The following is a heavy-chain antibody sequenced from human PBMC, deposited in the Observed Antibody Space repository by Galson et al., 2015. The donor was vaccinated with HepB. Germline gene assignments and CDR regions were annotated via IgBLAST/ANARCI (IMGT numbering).Heavy chain of an antibody. CDR1: GFTFDDYA. CDR2: ISWNSGSI. D-gene: IGHD5-12*01. Sequence: SLRLSCAASGFTFDDYAMHWVRQAPGKGLEWVPGISWNSGSIGYADSVKGRFTISRDNAKNSLYLQMNSLRAEDTALYYCAKDIVATIEWGQGTLVTVSS. CDR3: AKDIVATIE. V-gene: IGHV3-9*01. J-gene: IGHJ4*02.